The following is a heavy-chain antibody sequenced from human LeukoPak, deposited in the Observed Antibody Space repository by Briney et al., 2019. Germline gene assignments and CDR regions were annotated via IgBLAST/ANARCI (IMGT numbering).Heavy chain of an antibody. CDR2: IYYSGST. CDR1: GGSISSYY. V-gene: IGHV4-59*01. Sequence: SETLSLTCTVSGGSISSYYWSWIGQPPGKRLEWIGYIYYSGSTNYNPSLKSRVAISVDTSKNQFSLKLSSVTAADTAVYYCAREYSGYVGGFDYWGQGTLVTVSS. J-gene: IGHJ4*02. D-gene: IGHD5-12*01. CDR3: AREYSGYVGGFDY.